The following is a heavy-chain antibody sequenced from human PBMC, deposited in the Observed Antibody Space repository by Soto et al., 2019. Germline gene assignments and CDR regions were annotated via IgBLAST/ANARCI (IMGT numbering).Heavy chain of an antibody. J-gene: IGHJ4*02. CDR2: IYSGGST. Sequence: SETLSLTCTVSGDSISSSSYYWGWIRQPPGNILEWIGTIYSGGSTYYNPSLKSRVTISVDTSKNQFSLKLSSVTAVDTAVYYCVRGAYDFWSGRQSYNFDYWGQGTLVTAPQ. V-gene: IGHV4-39*01. D-gene: IGHD3-3*01. CDR1: GDSISSSSYY. CDR3: VRGAYDFWSGRQSYNFDY.